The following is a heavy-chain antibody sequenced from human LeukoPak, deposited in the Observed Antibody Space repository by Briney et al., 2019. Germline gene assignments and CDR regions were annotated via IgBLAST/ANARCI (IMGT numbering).Heavy chain of an antibody. V-gene: IGHV1-46*01. CDR1: GYTLTSYY. D-gene: IGHD6-19*01. J-gene: IGHJ6*02. CDR2: IKPSGGST. CDR3: ARGPKQQWLVYGMDV. Sequence: ASVKVSCKASGYTLTSYYLHWVRQAPGQGLEWMAIIKPSGGSTSHAQKFQGRVTITADESTSTAYMELSSLRSEDTAVYYCARGPKQQWLVYGMDVWGQGTTVTVSS.